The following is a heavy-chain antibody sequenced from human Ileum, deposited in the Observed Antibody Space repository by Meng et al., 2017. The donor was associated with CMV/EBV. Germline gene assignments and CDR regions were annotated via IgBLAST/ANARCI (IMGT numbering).Heavy chain of an antibody. J-gene: IGHJ4*02. Sequence: EVQLVESGGDLVQPGVSRRLSCTASGFTFSDYWLHWVRQAPGKGLDWVSRINTDGSSSNYADSVKGRITISRDNAKNTLYLEMNNLRVEDTAVYYCTRAGSYRHDYWGQGTLVTVSS. V-gene: IGHV3-74*01. CDR3: TRAGSYRHDY. CDR1: GFTFSDYW. CDR2: INTDGSSS. D-gene: IGHD1-26*01.